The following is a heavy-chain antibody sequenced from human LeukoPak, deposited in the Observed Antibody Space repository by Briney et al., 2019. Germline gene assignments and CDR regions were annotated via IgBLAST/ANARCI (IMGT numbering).Heavy chain of an antibody. CDR1: GYTFTSYA. J-gene: IGHJ6*02. CDR2: INAGNGNT. Sequence: GASVKVSCKASGYTFTSYAMHWVRQAPGQRLEWMGWINAGNGNTKYSQKFQGRVTITRDTSASTAYMELSSLRSEDTAVYYCAAVGWEYSSSPLPMDVWGQGTTVTVSS. D-gene: IGHD6-6*01. V-gene: IGHV1-3*01. CDR3: AAVGWEYSSSPLPMDV.